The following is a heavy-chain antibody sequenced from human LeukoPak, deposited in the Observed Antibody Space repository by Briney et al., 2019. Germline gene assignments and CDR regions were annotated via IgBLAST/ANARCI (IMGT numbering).Heavy chain of an antibody. Sequence: PSETLSLSCTVSGGSISSSSYYWGWIRQPPGKGLEWIGSIYYSGSTYYNPSLKSRVTISVDTSKNQFSLKLSSVTAAGTAVYYCATLGTPDSYYYYYMDVWGKGTTVTVSS. J-gene: IGHJ6*03. V-gene: IGHV4-39*01. D-gene: IGHD1-1*01. CDR3: ATLGTPDSYYYYYMDV. CDR2: IYYSGST. CDR1: GGSISSSSYY.